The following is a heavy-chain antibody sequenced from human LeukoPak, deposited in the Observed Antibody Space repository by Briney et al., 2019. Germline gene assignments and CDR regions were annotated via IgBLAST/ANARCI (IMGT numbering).Heavy chain of an antibody. V-gene: IGHV3-74*01. Sequence: PGRSLRLSCAASGFTFSSYGMHWVRQAPGKGLVWVSRIKSDGSSTTYADSVKGRFTISRDNAKNTLYLQMNSLRAEDTAVYYCARGGSPPEALGDAFDIWGQGTTVTV. D-gene: IGHD1-26*01. CDR2: IKSDGSST. CDR1: GFTFSSYG. CDR3: ARGGSPPEALGDAFDI. J-gene: IGHJ3*02.